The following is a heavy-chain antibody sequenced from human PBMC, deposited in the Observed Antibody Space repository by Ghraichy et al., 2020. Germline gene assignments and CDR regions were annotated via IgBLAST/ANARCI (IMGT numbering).Heavy chain of an antibody. CDR1: GFTFSSYS. V-gene: IGHV3-48*04. Sequence: GGSLRLSCAASGFTFSSYSMNWVRQAPGKGLEWVSYISSSSSTIYYADSVKGRFTISRDNAKNSLYLQMNSLRAEDTAVYYCARGAYYDSSGYYYYYYGMDVWGQGTTVTVSS. CDR3: ARGAYYDSSGYYYYYYGMDV. CDR2: ISSSSSTI. J-gene: IGHJ6*02. D-gene: IGHD3-22*01.